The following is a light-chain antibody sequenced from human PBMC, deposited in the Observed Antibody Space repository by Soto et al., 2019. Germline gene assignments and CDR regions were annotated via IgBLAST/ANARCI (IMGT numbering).Light chain of an antibody. CDR2: DES. J-gene: IGKJ1*01. CDR3: QQRSSWPRT. V-gene: IGKV3-11*01. Sequence: EIVLTQSPATLSLSPGERATLSCRASQSVSSYLAWYQQKPGQVPRLVIYDESNRATGIPGRFSGSGSGTDFTLTISSLEPEDCGVYYCQQRSSWPRTFGQGTKVEIK. CDR1: QSVSSY.